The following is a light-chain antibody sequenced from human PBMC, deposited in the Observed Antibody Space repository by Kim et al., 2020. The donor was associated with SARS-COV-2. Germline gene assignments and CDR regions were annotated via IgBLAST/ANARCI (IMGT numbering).Light chain of an antibody. CDR1: QSVSSSY. CDR3: QQYGTSPLT. CDR2: GAS. V-gene: IGKV3-20*01. Sequence: EIVLTQSPATLSLSPWERAALSCRASQSVSSSYLAWYQQKPGQAPRLLIYGASSRATGIPDRFSGSGSGTDFTLTITRLEPDDFAVYYCQQYGTSPLTFGGGTKVDIK. J-gene: IGKJ4*01.